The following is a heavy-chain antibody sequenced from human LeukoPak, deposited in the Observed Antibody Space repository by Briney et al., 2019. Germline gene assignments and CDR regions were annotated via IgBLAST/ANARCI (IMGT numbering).Heavy chain of an antibody. V-gene: IGHV3-15*01. CDR2: IKTKTDGGTT. D-gene: IGHD6-19*01. CDR1: GFRFSNAW. Sequence: GGSLTLSCAASGFRFSNAWMNWVRQAPGKGLEWIGHIKTKTDGGTTDYAAPVKGRFTISRDDSKSMLYLQINSLKSEDTAVYYCTTDRLDNSGWSRGFDYWGQGTLVTVSS. J-gene: IGHJ4*02. CDR3: TTDRLDNSGWSRGFDY.